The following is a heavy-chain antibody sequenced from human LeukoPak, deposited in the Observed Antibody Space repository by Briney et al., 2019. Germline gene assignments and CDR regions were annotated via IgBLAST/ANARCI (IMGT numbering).Heavy chain of an antibody. V-gene: IGHV1-2*02. CDR2: INPNSGGT. D-gene: IGHD2-2*01. J-gene: IGHJ3*02. CDR1: GYTFTSYD. CDR3: ARVAVIVVVPAAKGTTTLGKGAFDI. Sequence: GASVKVSCKASGYTFTSYDINWVRQAPGQGLEWMGWINPNSGGTNYAQKFQGRVTMTRDTSISTAYMELSRLRSDDTAVYYCARVAVIVVVPAAKGTTTLGKGAFDIWGQGTMVTVSS.